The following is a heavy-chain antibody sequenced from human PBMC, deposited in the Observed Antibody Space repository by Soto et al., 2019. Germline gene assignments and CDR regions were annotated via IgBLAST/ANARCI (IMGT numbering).Heavy chain of an antibody. CDR2: ISSSSSYI. J-gene: IGHJ4*02. V-gene: IGHV3-21*01. D-gene: IGHD2-15*01. CDR3: ARDEYCSGGSCRDFDY. Sequence: GGSLRLSCAASGFTFSSYSMNWVRQAPGKGLEWVSSISSSSSYIYYADSVKGRFTISRDNAKNSLYLQMNSLRAEDTAVYYCARDEYCSGGSCRDFDYWGQGTLVTVSS. CDR1: GFTFSSYS.